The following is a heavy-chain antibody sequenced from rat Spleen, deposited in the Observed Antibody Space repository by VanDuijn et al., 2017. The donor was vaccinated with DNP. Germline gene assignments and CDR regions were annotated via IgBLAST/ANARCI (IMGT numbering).Heavy chain of an antibody. D-gene: IGHD1-11*01. Sequence: EVQLVESGGGSVQPGRSLKLSCAASGFTFSDYYMAWVRQAPTKGLEWVASITSSGGDSYYPDSVKGRFTISRDNAKNTLYLQMNSLRSEDTAIYYCATGVYGGYEDWFAHWGQGTLVTVSS. J-gene: IGHJ3*01. CDR2: ITSSGGDS. V-gene: IGHV5-25*01. CDR3: ATGVYGGYEDWFAH. CDR1: GFTFSDYY.